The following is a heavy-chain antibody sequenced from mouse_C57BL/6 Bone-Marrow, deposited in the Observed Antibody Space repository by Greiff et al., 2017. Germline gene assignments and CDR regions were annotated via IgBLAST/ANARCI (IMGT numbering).Heavy chain of an antibody. Sequence: EVKLVESGGDLVKPGGSLKLSCAASGFTFSSYGMSWVRQTPDKRLEWVATISSGGSYTYYPDSVKGRFTISRDNAKNTLYLQMSSLKSEDTAMYYCARHPTVVAHYYAMDYWGQGTSVTVAS. D-gene: IGHD1-1*01. CDR2: ISSGGSYT. J-gene: IGHJ4*01. CDR3: ARHPTVVAHYYAMDY. V-gene: IGHV5-6*02. CDR1: GFTFSSYG.